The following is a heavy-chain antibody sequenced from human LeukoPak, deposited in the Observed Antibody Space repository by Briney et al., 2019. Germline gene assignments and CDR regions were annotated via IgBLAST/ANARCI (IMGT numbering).Heavy chain of an antibody. Sequence: SVKVSCKASGFTFTSSAVQWVRQARGQRLEWIGWIVVGSGNTNYAQKFQGRVTITADKSTSTAYMELSSLRSEDTAVYYCATNLDYGGNPVWGQGTLVTVSS. CDR3: ATNLDYGGNPV. D-gene: IGHD4-23*01. CDR1: GFTFTSSA. CDR2: IVVGSGNT. V-gene: IGHV1-58*01. J-gene: IGHJ4*02.